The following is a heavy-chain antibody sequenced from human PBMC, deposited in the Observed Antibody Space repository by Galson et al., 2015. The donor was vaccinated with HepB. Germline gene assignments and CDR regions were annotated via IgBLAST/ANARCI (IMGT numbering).Heavy chain of an antibody. V-gene: IGHV3-7*05. J-gene: IGHJ6*02. Sequence: SLRLSCAASGFTFSLHWMSWVRQAPGKGLEWVANIKQDGSEKYYVDSVKGRFTISRDNAKNSLYLQMNSLRVDDTAVYYCARADGSGTFYNTSYHYYYGMDVWGQGTTVTVSS. CDR1: GFTFSLHW. CDR3: ARADGSGTFYNTSYHYYYGMDV. CDR2: IKQDGSEK. D-gene: IGHD3-10*01.